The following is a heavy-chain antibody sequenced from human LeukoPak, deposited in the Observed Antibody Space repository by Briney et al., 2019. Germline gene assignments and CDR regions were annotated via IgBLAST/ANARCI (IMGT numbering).Heavy chain of an antibody. CDR2: INHSGST. D-gene: IGHD6-13*01. V-gene: IGHV4-34*01. J-gene: IGHJ4*02. CDR1: GGSISSYY. Sequence: PSETLSLTCTVSGGSISSYYWTWIRQPPGQGLEWIGEINHSGSTNYNPSLKSRVTISVDTSKNQFSLKVNSVTAADTAVYYCVRQTVAAAGGHFDSWGQGTLVTVSS. CDR3: VRQTVAAAGGHFDS.